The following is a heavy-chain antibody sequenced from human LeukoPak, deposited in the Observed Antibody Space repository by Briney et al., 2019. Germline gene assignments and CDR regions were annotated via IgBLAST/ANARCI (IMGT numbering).Heavy chain of an antibody. D-gene: IGHD5-18*01. V-gene: IGHV1-18*01. Sequence: ASVKVSCKASGYTFTSYGISWVRQAPGQGLEWMGWISAYNGNTNYAQKLQGRVTMTTDTSTSTAYVELRSLRSDDTAVYYCARGAGYSTRGLGGRLDIWGQGTMVTVSS. CDR3: ARGAGYSTRGLGGRLDI. CDR1: GYTFTSYG. CDR2: ISAYNGNT. J-gene: IGHJ3*02.